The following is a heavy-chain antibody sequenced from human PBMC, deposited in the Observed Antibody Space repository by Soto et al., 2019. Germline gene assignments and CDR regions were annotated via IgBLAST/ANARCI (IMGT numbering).Heavy chain of an antibody. CDR3: GREYESSGYFFDY. V-gene: IGHV1-3*01. J-gene: IGHJ4*02. CDR2: INAGNGNT. Sequence: ASVTVSCKASGYTFTTYAMHWVRQAPGQRFEWMGWINAGNGNTKYSQKFQGRVTITWDTSASTAYMELSSLRSEDTAVYYCGREYESSGYFFDYWGQGTLVTVSS. CDR1: GYTFTTYA. D-gene: IGHD3-22*01.